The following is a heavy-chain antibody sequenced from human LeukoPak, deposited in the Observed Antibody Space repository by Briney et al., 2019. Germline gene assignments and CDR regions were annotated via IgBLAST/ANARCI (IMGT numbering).Heavy chain of an antibody. Sequence: SETLSLTCTVSGGSISSGDYYWSWIRRPPGKGLEWIGYIYYSGSTYYNPSLKSRVTISVDTSKNQFSLKLSSVTAVDTAVYYCARQTGYCSSTSCLEIDYWGQGTLVTVSS. V-gene: IGHV4-30-4*01. J-gene: IGHJ4*02. D-gene: IGHD2-2*01. CDR3: ARQTGYCSSTSCLEIDY. CDR2: IYYSGST. CDR1: GGSISSGDYY.